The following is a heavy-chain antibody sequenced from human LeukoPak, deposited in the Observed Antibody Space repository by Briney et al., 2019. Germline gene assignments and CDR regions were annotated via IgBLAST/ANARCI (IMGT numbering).Heavy chain of an antibody. CDR1: GGSISSSNW. Sequence: SGTLSLTCAVSGGSISSSNWWSWVRQPPGKGLEWIGEIYHSGSTNYNPSLKSRVTISVDKSKNQFSLKLSSVTAADTAVCYCARVIDSSSWYGWFDPWGQGTLVTVSS. J-gene: IGHJ5*02. D-gene: IGHD6-13*01. CDR2: IYHSGST. CDR3: ARVIDSSSWYGWFDP. V-gene: IGHV4-4*02.